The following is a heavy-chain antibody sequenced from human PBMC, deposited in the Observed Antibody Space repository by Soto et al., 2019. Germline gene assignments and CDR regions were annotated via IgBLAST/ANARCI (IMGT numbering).Heavy chain of an antibody. J-gene: IGHJ4*02. CDR3: ASDYGDYGLDY. CDR2: IYHSGST. D-gene: IGHD4-17*01. V-gene: IGHV4-30-2*01. Sequence: DLEWIGYIYHSGSTYYNPSLKSRVTISVDRSKNQFSLKLSSVTAADTAVYYCASDYGDYGLDYWGQGTLVTVSS.